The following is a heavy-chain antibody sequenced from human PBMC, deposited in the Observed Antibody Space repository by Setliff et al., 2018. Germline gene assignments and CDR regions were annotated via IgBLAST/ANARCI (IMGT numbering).Heavy chain of an antibody. CDR1: GYSFTKYF. J-gene: IGHJ4*02. D-gene: IGHD3-10*01. V-gene: IGHV1-2*06. CDR3: ARVGSLAPLYYGNY. Sequence: ASVKVSCKTSGYSFTKYFLHWVRQAPGQGLEWMGRVFTATDDTNYAQKFQGRVSMTRDTSISTAYMELSRLRSDDTAVYYCARVGSLAPLYYGNYWGQGTLVTVSS. CDR2: VFTATDDT.